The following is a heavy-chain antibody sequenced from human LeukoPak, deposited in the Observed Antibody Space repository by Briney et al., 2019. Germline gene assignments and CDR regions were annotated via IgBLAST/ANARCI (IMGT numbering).Heavy chain of an antibody. V-gene: IGHV1-2*06. J-gene: IGHJ4*02. D-gene: IGHD3-3*01. Sequence: GASVKVSCXASGYTFTGYYMHWVRQAPGQGLEWMGRINPNSGGTNYAQKFQGRVTMTRDTSISTAYMELSRLRSDDTAVYYCARDGGYDFWSGYCDYWGQGTLVTVSS. CDR2: INPNSGGT. CDR1: GYTFTGYY. CDR3: ARDGGYDFWSGYCDY.